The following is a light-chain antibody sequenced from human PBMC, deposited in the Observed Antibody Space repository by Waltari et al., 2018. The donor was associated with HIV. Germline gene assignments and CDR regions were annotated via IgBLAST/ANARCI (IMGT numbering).Light chain of an antibody. Sequence: QSALTQPASVSGSPGQSITISSTGTSSAIGAYNYVSWYQHHPGKVPKLLIYEVTNRPSGVSHRFSGSKSGNTASLTISGLQAEDEADFYCTSYTSISTLVFGTGTKVTVL. J-gene: IGLJ1*01. CDR2: EVT. V-gene: IGLV2-14*01. CDR3: TSYTSISTLV. CDR1: SSAIGAYNY.